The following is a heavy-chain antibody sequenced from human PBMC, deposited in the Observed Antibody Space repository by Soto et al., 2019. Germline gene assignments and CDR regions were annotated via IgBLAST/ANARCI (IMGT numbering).Heavy chain of an antibody. Sequence: PSETLSLTCAVSGGSISSGTFSWTWIRQPPGKGLEWVSVISVSGGSTYYADSVKGRFTISRDNSKNTLYLQMNSLRAEDTAVYYCAKTFYYDSSFGYYVDYWGQGTLVTVSS. D-gene: IGHD3-22*01. CDR2: ISVSGGST. CDR1: GGSISSGT. CDR3: AKTFYYDSSFGYYVDY. J-gene: IGHJ4*02. V-gene: IGHV3-23*01.